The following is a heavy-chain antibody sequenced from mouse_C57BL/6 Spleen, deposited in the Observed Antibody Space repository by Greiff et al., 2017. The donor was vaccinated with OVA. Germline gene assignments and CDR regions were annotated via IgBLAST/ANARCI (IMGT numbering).Heavy chain of an antibody. Sequence: EVQLQQSGAELVKPGASVKLSCTASGFNIKDYYMHWVKQRTEQGLEWIGRIDPEDGETKYAPKLQGKATITADTSSNTAYLQLSSLTSDDTAVYYCARGGLFDYLYWYFDVWGTGTTVTVSS. D-gene: IGHD2-4*01. CDR3: ARGGLFDYLYWYFDV. J-gene: IGHJ1*03. CDR1: GFNIKDYY. V-gene: IGHV14-2*01. CDR2: IDPEDGET.